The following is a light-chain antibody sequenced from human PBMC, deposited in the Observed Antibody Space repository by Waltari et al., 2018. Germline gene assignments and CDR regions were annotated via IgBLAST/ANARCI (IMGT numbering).Light chain of an antibody. CDR2: TAS. CDR1: QGVRNN. Sequence: EIVMTQSPATLSVSPGDRVTLSCRASQGVRNNLAWYQQRPGQAPRLLIYTASTRATGVPARFSGNGSGTDFTLTISGMQSEDFAIYHCQHYNDWPPGAFGQGTKVE. J-gene: IGKJ1*01. V-gene: IGKV3-15*01. CDR3: QHYNDWPPGA.